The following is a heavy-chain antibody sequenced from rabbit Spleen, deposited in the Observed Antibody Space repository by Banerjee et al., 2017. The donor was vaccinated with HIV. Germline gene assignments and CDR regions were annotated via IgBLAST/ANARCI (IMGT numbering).Heavy chain of an antibody. CDR2: IDPVFGIT. D-gene: IGHD4-1*01. CDR3: VREVAAKFNL. J-gene: IGHJ4*01. V-gene: IGHV1S47*01. Sequence: QEQLVESGGGLVQPGGSLKLSCKASGFDFSNYGVSWVRQAPGKGLEWIGYIDPVFGITYYASWVNGRFTISSHNAQNTLYLQLSSLTAADTATYFCVREVAAKFNLWGQGTLVTV. CDR1: GFDFSNYG.